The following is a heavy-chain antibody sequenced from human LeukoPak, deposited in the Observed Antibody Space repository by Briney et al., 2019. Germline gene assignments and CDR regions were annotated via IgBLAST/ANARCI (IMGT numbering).Heavy chain of an antibody. CDR2: IYYSGST. J-gene: IGHJ6*03. CDR3: ARSGHGAAAFTYYYYYYMDV. Sequence: PSETLSLTCTVSGGSISSYYWSWIRQPPGKGLEWIGYIYYSGSTNYNPSLKSRVTISVDTSKNQFSLKLSSVTAADTAVYYCARSGHGAAAFTYYYYYYMDVWGKGTTVTISS. V-gene: IGHV4-59*01. D-gene: IGHD2-2*01. CDR1: GGSISSYY.